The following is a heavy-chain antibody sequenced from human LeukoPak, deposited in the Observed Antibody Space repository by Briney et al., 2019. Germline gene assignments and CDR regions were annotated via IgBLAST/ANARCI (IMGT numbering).Heavy chain of an antibody. CDR2: IYPGDSDT. J-gene: IGHJ4*02. CDR1: GYSFTTYW. Sequence: GESLKISCKGSGYSFTTYWIGWVRQMPGKGLEWMGLIYPGDSDTRYSPSFQGQVTFSADKSISTAYLQWSSLKASDTAMYYCARRSSIATPLFDFWGQGTLVTVSS. V-gene: IGHV5-51*01. CDR3: ARRSSIATPLFDF. D-gene: IGHD6-6*01.